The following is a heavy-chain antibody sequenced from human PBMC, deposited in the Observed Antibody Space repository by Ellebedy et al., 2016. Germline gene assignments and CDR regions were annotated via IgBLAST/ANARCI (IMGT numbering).Heavy chain of an antibody. D-gene: IGHD6-19*01. V-gene: IGHV3-74*01. Sequence: GGSLRLSCAASGFTFSAYYMHWVRQAPGKGLAWVARIKPDGINTYYADSVRGRFTVSRDNAKNTLYLQMNSLRAEDTAIYYCANSGWEDYWGQGTLVTVSS. CDR1: GFTFSAYY. CDR3: ANSGWEDY. CDR2: IKPDGINT. J-gene: IGHJ4*02.